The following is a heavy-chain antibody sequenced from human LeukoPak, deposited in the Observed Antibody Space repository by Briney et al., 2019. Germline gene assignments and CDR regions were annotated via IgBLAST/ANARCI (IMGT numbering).Heavy chain of an antibody. D-gene: IGHD5-18*01. CDR2: IYHSGST. V-gene: IGHV4-38-2*02. J-gene: IGHJ4*02. Sequence: PSETLSLTCAVSGYSLSGGYYWGWIRQPPGKGLEWIGSIYHSGSTYYNPSLKSRVTISVDTSKNQFSLKLSSVTAADTAVYYCAREDTAMVIGLDYWGQGTLVTVSS. CDR3: AREDTAMVIGLDY. CDR1: GYSLSGGYY.